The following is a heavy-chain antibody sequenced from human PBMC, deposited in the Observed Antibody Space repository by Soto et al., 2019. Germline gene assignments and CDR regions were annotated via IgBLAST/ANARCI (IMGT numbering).Heavy chain of an antibody. CDR2: NYYSGIT. V-gene: IGHV4-31*03. D-gene: IGHD6-6*01. CDR3: ARGSSIAGLYYGMDV. Sequence: PSETLSLTCTVSDGSISSGGYYWTWIRQHPGKGLEWIGYNYYSGITYYNPSLKSRVTISLDTSKNQFSLKLSSVTAADTAVYYCARGSSIAGLYYGMDVWGQGSTVTAP. CDR1: DGSISSGGYY. J-gene: IGHJ6*02.